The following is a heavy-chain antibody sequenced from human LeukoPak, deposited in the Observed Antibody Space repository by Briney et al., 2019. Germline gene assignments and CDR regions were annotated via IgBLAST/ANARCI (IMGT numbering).Heavy chain of an antibody. Sequence: GASVKVSCKASGYTFTSYAMHWVRQAPGQRLEWMGWINAGNGNTKYSQKFQGRVTITRDTSASTAYMELSSLRSEDTAVYYCARAGYGSSYLVVVWYFDLWGRGTLVTVSS. D-gene: IGHD6-13*01. V-gene: IGHV1-3*01. CDR2: INAGNGNT. J-gene: IGHJ2*01. CDR1: GYTFTSYA. CDR3: ARAGYGSSYLVVVWYFDL.